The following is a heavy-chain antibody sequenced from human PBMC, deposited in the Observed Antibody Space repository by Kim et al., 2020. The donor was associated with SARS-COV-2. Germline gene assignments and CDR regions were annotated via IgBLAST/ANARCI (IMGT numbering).Heavy chain of an antibody. CDR2: INHSGST. Sequence: SETPSLTCAVYGGSFSGYYWSWIRQPPGKGLEWIGEINHSGSTNYNPSLKSRVTISVDTSKNQFSLKLSSVTAADTAVYYCASRVDTAMVTRGYYFDYWGQGTLVTVSS. CDR1: GGSFSGYY. D-gene: IGHD5-18*01. V-gene: IGHV4-34*01. J-gene: IGHJ4*02. CDR3: ASRVDTAMVTRGYYFDY.